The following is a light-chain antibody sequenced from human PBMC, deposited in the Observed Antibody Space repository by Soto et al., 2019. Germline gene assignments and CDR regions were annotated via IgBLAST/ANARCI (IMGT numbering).Light chain of an antibody. CDR1: SSDVGSYNH. CDR3: CSYAGSSTDV. V-gene: IGLV2-23*01. CDR2: EGS. Sequence: QSVLTQPASVSGSPGQSITISCTGTSSDVGSYNHVSWYQQHPGKAPKHMIYEGSKRPSGVSNRFSGSKSGNTASLTISGLQAEDEADYYCCSYAGSSTDVFGAGTKLTVL. J-gene: IGLJ1*01.